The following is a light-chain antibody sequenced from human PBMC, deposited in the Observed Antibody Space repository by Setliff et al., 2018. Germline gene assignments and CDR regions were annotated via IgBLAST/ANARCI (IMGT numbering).Light chain of an antibody. CDR1: SSDVGDYKY. V-gene: IGLV2-14*01. CDR2: EVS. CDR3: SSYTSLSTRV. Sequence: QSALTQPASVSGSPGQSITISCTGTSSDVGDYKYVSWYQQLPGKAPKLIIFEVSNRPSGIPNRFSGSKSSNTASLSISGLQAEDEADYYCSSYTSLSTRVFGTGTKGTVL. J-gene: IGLJ1*01.